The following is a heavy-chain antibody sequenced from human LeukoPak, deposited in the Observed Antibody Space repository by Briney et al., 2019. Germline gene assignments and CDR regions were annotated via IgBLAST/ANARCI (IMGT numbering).Heavy chain of an antibody. Sequence: SQTLSLTCAISGDSVPSNSAAWNWITQSPSRGLEWLGRTYYRSKRYNDYAVSVKSLITIHPDTSKNQFSLQLNSVTPEDTAVYYCARGEAAAGTRKLDYWGQGTLVTVSS. J-gene: IGHJ4*02. CDR3: ARGEAAAGTRKLDY. CDR1: GDSVPSNSAA. V-gene: IGHV6-1*01. CDR2: TYYRSKRYN. D-gene: IGHD6-13*01.